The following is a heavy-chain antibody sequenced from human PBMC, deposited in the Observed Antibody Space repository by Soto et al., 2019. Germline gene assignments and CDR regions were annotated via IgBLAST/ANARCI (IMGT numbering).Heavy chain of an antibody. Sequence: SETLSLTCTVCGGSMISYYWSWIRQPPGRGLEWIGFIYYAGSTKYNPSLNSRVTISVDTSKNQFSLTVTSVTAADTAVYYCARLIVATETFDYWGQGTLVTVSS. CDR3: ARLIVATETFDY. CDR2: IYYAGST. CDR1: GGSMISYY. V-gene: IGHV4-59*08. J-gene: IGHJ4*02. D-gene: IGHD5-12*01.